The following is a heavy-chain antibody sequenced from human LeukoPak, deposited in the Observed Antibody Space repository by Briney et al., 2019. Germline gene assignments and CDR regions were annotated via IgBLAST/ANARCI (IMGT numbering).Heavy chain of an antibody. CDR2: ISSSGRAI. CDR3: AGLYYYAIDV. V-gene: IGHV3-11*01. CDR1: GFTFSDYY. J-gene: IGHJ6*02. Sequence: GGSLRLSCAAPGFTFSDYYMTWIRQAPGKGLEWVSYISSSGRAIYYADAVKGRFTLSRDNAKNSLYLQMNSLRAEDTAVYYCAGLYYYAIDVWGQGTTVTVSS.